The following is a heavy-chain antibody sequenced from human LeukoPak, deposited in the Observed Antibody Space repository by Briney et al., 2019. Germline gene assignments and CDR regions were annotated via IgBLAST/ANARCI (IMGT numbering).Heavy chain of an antibody. CDR3: ARAPTLLRVGATRGWFDP. Sequence: SETLSLTCAVYGGSFSGYYWSWIRQPPGKGLEWIGEINHSGSTNYNPSLKSRVTISVDTSKNQFSLKLSSVTAADTAVYYCARAPTLLRVGATRGWFDPWGQGTLVTASS. D-gene: IGHD1-26*01. CDR2: INHSGST. V-gene: IGHV4-34*01. CDR1: GGSFSGYY. J-gene: IGHJ5*02.